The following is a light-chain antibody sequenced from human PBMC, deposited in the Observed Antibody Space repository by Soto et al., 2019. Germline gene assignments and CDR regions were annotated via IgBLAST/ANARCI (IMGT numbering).Light chain of an antibody. J-gene: IGKJ1*01. Sequence: IPMTQSPSTLSASVGDRVTIPCLASQSISSWLDWSQKKPGKAPKLLIYEASSLKTGVPSRVSGSGSGTEVTLTISSLQPDDFATFYCQQYARKGSTFGQGTKVDIK. V-gene: IGKV1-5*01. CDR3: QQYARKGST. CDR1: QSISSW. CDR2: EAS.